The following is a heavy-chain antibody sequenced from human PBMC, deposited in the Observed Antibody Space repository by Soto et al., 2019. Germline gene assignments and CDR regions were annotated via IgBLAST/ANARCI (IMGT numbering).Heavy chain of an antibody. CDR2: MKPDGGEI. Sequence: EVQLVESGGGLVQPGGSLRLSCVASGFTFTNYWMSWVRQPPGKGLEWVANMKPDGGEINYVDSVKGRFTISRDNAKNLMYLQMNSLSVEDTAVYYWGRDRGYSSFDYWGQGTPVTVSS. J-gene: IGHJ4*02. D-gene: IGHD4-4*01. V-gene: IGHV3-7*03. CDR3: GRDRGYSSFDY. CDR1: GFTFTNYW.